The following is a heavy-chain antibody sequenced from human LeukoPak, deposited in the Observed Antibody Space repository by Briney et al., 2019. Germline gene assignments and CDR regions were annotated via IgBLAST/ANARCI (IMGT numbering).Heavy chain of an antibody. CDR2: MNPNSGNT. J-gene: IGHJ4*02. V-gene: IGHV1-8*03. D-gene: IGHD3-10*01. CDR1: GYTFSNYG. Sequence: GASVKVSCKASGYTFSNYGINWVRQATGQGLEWMGWMNPNSGNTGYAQKFQGRVTITRNTSISTAYMELSSLRSEDTAVYYCARGRMVRGVIAFDYWGQGTLVTVSS. CDR3: ARGRMVRGVIAFDY.